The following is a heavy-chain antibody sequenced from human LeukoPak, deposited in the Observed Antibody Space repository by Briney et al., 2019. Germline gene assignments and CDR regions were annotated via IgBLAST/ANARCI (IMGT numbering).Heavy chain of an antibody. CDR3: AKGGIAAAVSY. V-gene: IGHV3-23*01. Sequence: GRTLRLFCAASGLTHSSYAMSWVRHASGKGLEGVSANSCSGGNTYYADSVKGRLTISRDYSKNTLYLQMNSLRAEDTAVYYCAKGGIAAAVSYWGQGTPVTVSS. CDR1: GLTHSSYA. D-gene: IGHD6-13*01. J-gene: IGHJ4*02. CDR2: NSCSGGNT.